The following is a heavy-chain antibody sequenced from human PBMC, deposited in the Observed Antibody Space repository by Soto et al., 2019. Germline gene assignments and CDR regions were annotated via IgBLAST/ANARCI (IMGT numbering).Heavy chain of an antibody. V-gene: IGHV1-8*01. D-gene: IGHD2-15*01. CDR3: ARVMLGGHSDY. CDR2: MNPNSGNT. Sequence: KXSXXASGXXXXXNVXNWVRQAPGQGLEWMGWMNPNSGNTGYAQKFQGRVTMTRNTSIRTAYIDLSSLSSYDTAVYYCARVMLGGHSDYWGQGTLVTVSS. J-gene: IGHJ4*02. CDR1: GXXXXXNV.